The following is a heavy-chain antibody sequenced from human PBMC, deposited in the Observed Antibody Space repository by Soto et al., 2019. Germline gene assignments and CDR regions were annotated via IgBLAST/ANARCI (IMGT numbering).Heavy chain of an antibody. CDR2: IIPIFGTA. J-gene: IGHJ6*02. D-gene: IGHD2-21*02. Sequence: QVQLVQSGAEVKKPGSSVKVSCKASGGTFSSYAISWVRQAPGQGLEWMGGIIPIFGTANYAQKFQGRVTITVDESTSTAYMELSSLRSEDTAVYYCAILCGGDCYSHYYYYGMDVWGQGTTVTVSS. CDR1: GGTFSSYA. CDR3: AILCGGDCYSHYYYYGMDV. V-gene: IGHV1-69*12.